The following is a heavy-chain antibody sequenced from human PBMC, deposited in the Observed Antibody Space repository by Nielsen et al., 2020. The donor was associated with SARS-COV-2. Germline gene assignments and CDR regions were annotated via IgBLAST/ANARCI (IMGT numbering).Heavy chain of an antibody. J-gene: IGHJ6*03. CDR3: ARGHLVVVPSPLLGLGPIFYYFYLDV. D-gene: IGHD2-2*02. Sequence: GSLRLSCAVSGDSVSSNDYWTWVRQSPGKGLEWIGEVSHSGSTNYNPSLKSRVTLSMDKSKNQFSLRLTSVSAADTAVYFCARGHLVVVPSPLLGLGPIFYYFYLDVWGKGTTVTVSS. CDR2: VSHSGST. V-gene: IGHV4-4*01. CDR1: GDSVSSNDY.